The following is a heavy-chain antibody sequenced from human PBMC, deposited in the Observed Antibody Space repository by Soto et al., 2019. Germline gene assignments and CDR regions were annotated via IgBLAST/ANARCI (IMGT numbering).Heavy chain of an antibody. Sequence: SETLSLTCAVYGGSFSGYYWSWIRQPPGKGLEWIGEINHSGSTNYNPSLKSRVTISVDTSKNQFSLKLSSVTAADTAVYYCARFTGDYSSWFYPWGQGTLVTVSS. V-gene: IGHV4-34*01. CDR3: ARFTGDYSSWFYP. J-gene: IGHJ5*02. D-gene: IGHD4-17*01. CDR2: INHSGST. CDR1: GGSFSGYY.